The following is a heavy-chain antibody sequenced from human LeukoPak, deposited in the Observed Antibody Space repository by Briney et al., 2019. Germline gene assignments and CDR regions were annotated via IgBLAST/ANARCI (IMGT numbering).Heavy chain of an antibody. V-gene: IGHV4-39*07. D-gene: IGHD3-10*01. J-gene: IGHJ4*02. CDR3: ASSPAPYYYGSGSYHSKFDY. CDR2: IYYNGST. CDR1: GGSISSSGYF. Sequence: SETLSLTCTVSGGSISSSGYFWGWIRQPPGKGLEWIGSIYYNGSTYYNPSLKSRVTISVDTSKNQFSLKLSSVTAADTAVYYCASSPAPYYYGSGSYHSKFDYWGQGTLVTVSS.